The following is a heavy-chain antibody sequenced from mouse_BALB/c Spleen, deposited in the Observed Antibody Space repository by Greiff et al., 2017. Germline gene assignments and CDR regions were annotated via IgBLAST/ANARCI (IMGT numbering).Heavy chain of an antibody. CDR2: INPYNGDT. CDR3: AKYYCGSSYFDY. J-gene: IGHJ2*01. D-gene: IGHD1-1*01. Sequence: EVQLQQSGPELVKPGASVKISCKASGYSFTGYFMNWVMQSHGKSLEWIGRINPYNGDTFYNQKFKGKATLTVDKSSSTAHMELRSLASEDSAVYYFAKYYCGSSYFDYWGQGTTLTVSS. V-gene: IGHV1-20*02. CDR1: GYSFTGYF.